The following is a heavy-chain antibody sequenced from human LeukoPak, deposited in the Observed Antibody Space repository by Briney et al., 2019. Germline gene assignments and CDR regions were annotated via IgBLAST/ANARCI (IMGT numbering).Heavy chain of an antibody. CDR3: AALYCSGGNCYG. Sequence: ASVKVSCKASGYTFTSYGISWVRQATGQGLEWMGWMNPNSGNTGYAQKFQGRVTMTRNTSISTAYMELSSLRSEDTAVYYCAALYCSGGNCYGWGQGTLVTVSS. CDR1: GYTFTSYG. D-gene: IGHD2-15*01. V-gene: IGHV1-8*02. CDR2: MNPNSGNT. J-gene: IGHJ4*02.